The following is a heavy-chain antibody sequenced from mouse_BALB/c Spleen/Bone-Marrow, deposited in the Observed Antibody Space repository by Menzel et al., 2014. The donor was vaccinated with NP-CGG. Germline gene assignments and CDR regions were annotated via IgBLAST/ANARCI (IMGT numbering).Heavy chain of an antibody. D-gene: IGHD2-2*01. CDR2: IDPANGNT. Sequence: EVQLQQSGAELVKPGASVKLSCTASGFNIKDTYMHWVKQRPEQGLEWIGRIDPANGNTKYDPKFQAKATITADTSSNIAYLQLSSLTSEDTAVYYCASYVYGYYFDYWGQGTTLTVSS. CDR3: ASYVYGYYFDY. V-gene: IGHV14-3*02. CDR1: GFNIKDTY. J-gene: IGHJ2*01.